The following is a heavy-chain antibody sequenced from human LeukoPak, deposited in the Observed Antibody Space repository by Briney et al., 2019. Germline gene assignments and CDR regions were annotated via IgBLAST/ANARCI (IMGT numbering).Heavy chain of an antibody. Sequence: PGGSLRLSCAASGFTFSEYSTHWVRQAPGKGLEYVSAISTNGGSTYYANSVKGRFTISRDDPKNTLDLQMGSLRPEDMAVYYCARGFRYYGSGIDYWGQGTLVTVSS. CDR1: GFTFSEYS. CDR3: ARGFRYYGSGIDY. CDR2: ISTNGGST. V-gene: IGHV3-64*01. J-gene: IGHJ4*02. D-gene: IGHD3-10*01.